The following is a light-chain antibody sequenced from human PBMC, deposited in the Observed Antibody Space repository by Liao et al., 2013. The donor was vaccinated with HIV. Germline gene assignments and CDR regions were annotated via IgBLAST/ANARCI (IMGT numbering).Light chain of an antibody. CDR3: QAWDSSTGV. Sequence: SYELTQPPSVSVAPGKTARITCGGNNIGSKSVHWYQQKPGQAPVLVIYYDSDRPSGIPERFSGSNSGNTATLTISGTQAMDEADYYCQAWDSSTGVFGGGT. CDR2: YDS. V-gene: IGLV3-21*01. J-gene: IGLJ2*01. CDR1: NIGSKS.